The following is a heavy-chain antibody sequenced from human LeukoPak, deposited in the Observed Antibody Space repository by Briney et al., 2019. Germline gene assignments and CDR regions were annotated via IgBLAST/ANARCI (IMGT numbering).Heavy chain of an antibody. V-gene: IGHV4-59*01. CDR1: GGSIISYY. CDR2: VYYSGST. Sequence: NPSETLSLTCTVSGGSIISYYWSWIRQPPGKGLEWIGYVYYSGSTTYNPSLKSRVTISVDTSKNQFSLKLSSVTAADTAVYYCARDAYGDYADYYGMDVWGQGTTVTVSS. CDR3: ARDAYGDYADYYGMDV. J-gene: IGHJ6*02. D-gene: IGHD4-17*01.